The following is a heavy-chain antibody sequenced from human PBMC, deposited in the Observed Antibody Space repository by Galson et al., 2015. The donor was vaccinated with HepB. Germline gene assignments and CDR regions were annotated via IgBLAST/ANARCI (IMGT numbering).Heavy chain of an antibody. CDR2: FDPEDGET. CDR1: GYTLTGLS. CDR3: ATDHGDSNYDFDY. Sequence: SVKVSCKVSGYTLTGLSMHWVRQAPGKGLEWMGGFDPEDGETIYAQKFQGRVTMTEDTSTDTAYMELSSLRSEDTAVYYCATDHGDSNYDFDYWGQGTLVTVSS. J-gene: IGHJ4*02. D-gene: IGHD4-11*01. V-gene: IGHV1-24*01.